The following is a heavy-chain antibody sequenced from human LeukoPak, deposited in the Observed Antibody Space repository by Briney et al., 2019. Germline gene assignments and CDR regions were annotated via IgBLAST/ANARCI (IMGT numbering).Heavy chain of an antibody. CDR1: GFTFSSYG. Sequence: GGSLRLSCAASGFTFSSYGMHWVRQAPGKGLEWVAVIWYDGSNKYYADSVKGRFTISRGNSKNTLYLQMNSLRAEDTAVYYCARGQQWLVQDEYYFDYWGQGTLVTVSS. CDR3: ARGQQWLVQDEYYFDY. D-gene: IGHD6-19*01. CDR2: IWYDGSNK. V-gene: IGHV3-33*01. J-gene: IGHJ4*02.